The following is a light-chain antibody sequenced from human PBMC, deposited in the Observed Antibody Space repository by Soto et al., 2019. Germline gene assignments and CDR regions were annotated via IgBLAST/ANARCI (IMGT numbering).Light chain of an antibody. CDR2: EVT. CDR3: CSSAGGGTYV. V-gene: IGLV2-23*02. CDR1: SSDVGSYDL. J-gene: IGLJ1*01. Sequence: QSALTQPASVSGSPGQSIAISCTGTSSDVGSYDLVSWYQQHPGKAPKLMIYEVTKRPSGVSSRFSGSKSGNTASLTISGLQAEDDADYYCCSSAGGGTYVFGTGTKVTV.